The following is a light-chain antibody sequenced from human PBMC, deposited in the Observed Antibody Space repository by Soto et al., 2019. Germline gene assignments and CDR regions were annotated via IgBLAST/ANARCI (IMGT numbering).Light chain of an antibody. CDR1: EGMSTR. J-gene: IGKJ4*01. Sequence: DIQMTQSPSSVSASVGDRVTITCRASEGMSTRLAWYQQKPGKAPKLLIYAASSLQSEVPSRFSGSGSGTDFTLTISSLQPEDSATYYCQQAKSFPFTFGGGTKVEI. CDR3: QQAKSFPFT. CDR2: AAS. V-gene: IGKV1-12*02.